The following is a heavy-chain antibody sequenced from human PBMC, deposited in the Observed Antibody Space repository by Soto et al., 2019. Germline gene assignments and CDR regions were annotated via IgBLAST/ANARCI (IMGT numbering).Heavy chain of an antibody. CDR3: AKDRTGTIQRPIDY. J-gene: IGHJ4*02. Sequence: VQLLESGGGLVQPGGSLRLSCAASGFTFSSYAMSWVRQAPGKGLEWVSAISGSGGSTYYADSVKGRFTISRDNSKNTLYLQMNSLRAEDAAVYYCAKDRTGTIQRPIDYWGQGTLVTVSS. D-gene: IGHD1-7*01. V-gene: IGHV3-23*01. CDR2: ISGSGGST. CDR1: GFTFSSYA.